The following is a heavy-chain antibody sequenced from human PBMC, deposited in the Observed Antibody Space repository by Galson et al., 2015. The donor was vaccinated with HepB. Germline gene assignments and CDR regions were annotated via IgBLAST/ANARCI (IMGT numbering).Heavy chain of an antibody. CDR3: ARGGRTLLGEIPRYYFDY. V-gene: IGHV5-10-1*01. Sequence: QSGAEVKKPGESLRISCKGSGYSFTSYWISWVRQMPGKGLEWMGRIDPSDSYTNYSPSFQGHVTISADKSISTAYLQWSSLKASDTAVYYCARGGRTLLGEIPRYYFDYWGQGALVTVSS. D-gene: IGHD3-16*01. J-gene: IGHJ4*02. CDR2: IDPSDSYT. CDR1: GYSFTSYW.